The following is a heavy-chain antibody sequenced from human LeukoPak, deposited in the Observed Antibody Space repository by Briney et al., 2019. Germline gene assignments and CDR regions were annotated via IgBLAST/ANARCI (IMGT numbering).Heavy chain of an antibody. Sequence: SETLSLTCTVSGGSISSYYWSWIRQPPGKGLEWIGYIYYSGSTNYNPSLKSRVTISVDTFKNQFSLKLSSVTAADTAVYYCAGVVVNWFDPWGQGTLVTVSS. CDR2: IYYSGST. V-gene: IGHV4-59*08. CDR3: AGVVVNWFDP. D-gene: IGHD2-15*01. CDR1: GGSISSYY. J-gene: IGHJ5*02.